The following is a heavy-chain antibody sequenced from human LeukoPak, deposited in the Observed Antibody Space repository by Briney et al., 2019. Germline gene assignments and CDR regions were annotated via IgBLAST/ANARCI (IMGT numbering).Heavy chain of an antibody. Sequence: PSETLSLTCRVDGESFSGYYWIWIRQPPGKGPEWIGEINHSGSTNYNPSLKSRVTLSVDTSKSQFSLKVTSVTAADTAMYYCARGQFWRGSEIRVWGQGTLVTVSS. J-gene: IGHJ4*02. CDR2: INHSGST. D-gene: IGHD1-26*01. CDR3: ARGQFWRGSEIRV. CDR1: GESFSGYY. V-gene: IGHV4-34*01.